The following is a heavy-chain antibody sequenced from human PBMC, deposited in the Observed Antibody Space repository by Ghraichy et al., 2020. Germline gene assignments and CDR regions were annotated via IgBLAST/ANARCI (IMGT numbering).Heavy chain of an antibody. Sequence: SETLSLTCAVYGGSFSGYYWSWIRQPPGKGLEWIGEINHSGSTNYNPSLKSRVTISVDTSKNQFSLKLSSVTAADTAVYYCARGGYGGSRYYYGMDVWGQGTTVTVSS. CDR2: INHSGST. CDR3: ARGGYGGSRYYYGMDV. D-gene: IGHD4-23*01. J-gene: IGHJ6*02. CDR1: GGSFSGYY. V-gene: IGHV4-34*01.